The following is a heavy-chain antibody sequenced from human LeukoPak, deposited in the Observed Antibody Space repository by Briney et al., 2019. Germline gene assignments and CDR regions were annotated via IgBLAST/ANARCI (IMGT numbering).Heavy chain of an antibody. Sequence: SETLFLTCAVYGGSFSGYYWSWIRQPPGKGLEWIGEINHSGSTNYNPSLKSRVTLSVETSRTQFSLEMTSLTAANPAVFSFARSEINDYSRYWGQGILVVVSS. V-gene: IGHV4-34*01. CDR2: INHSGST. CDR3: ARSEINDYSRY. J-gene: IGHJ4*02. D-gene: IGHD4-11*01. CDR1: GGSFSGYY.